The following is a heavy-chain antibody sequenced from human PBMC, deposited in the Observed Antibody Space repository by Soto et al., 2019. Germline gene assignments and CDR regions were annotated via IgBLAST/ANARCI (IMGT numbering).Heavy chain of an antibody. CDR3: ARYDKVLRFLENYYYYGMDV. CDR1: GYTFTSYD. CDR2: MNHKSGNT. D-gene: IGHD3-3*01. V-gene: IGHV1-8*01. Sequence: ASVKVSCKASGYTFTSYDINWVRQATGQGLEWMGWMNHKSGNTGYAQKFQGRVTMTRNTSISTAYMELSSLRSEDTAVYYCARYDKVLRFLENYYYYGMDVWGQGTTVTVSS. J-gene: IGHJ6*02.